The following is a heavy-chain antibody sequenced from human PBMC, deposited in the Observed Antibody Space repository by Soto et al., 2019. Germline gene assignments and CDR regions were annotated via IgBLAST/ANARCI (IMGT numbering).Heavy chain of an antibody. V-gene: IGHV1-58*01. CDR3: AVPTYYDFWSGYYTAHPSGTDV. CDR1: GFTFTSSA. Sequence: ASVKVSCKASGFTFTSSAVQWVRQARGQRLEWIGWIVVGSGNTNYAQKFQERVTITRDMSTSTAYMELSSLRSEDTAVYYCAVPTYYDFWSGYYTAHPSGTDVWGQGTTVTVSS. D-gene: IGHD3-3*01. J-gene: IGHJ6*02. CDR2: IVVGSGNT.